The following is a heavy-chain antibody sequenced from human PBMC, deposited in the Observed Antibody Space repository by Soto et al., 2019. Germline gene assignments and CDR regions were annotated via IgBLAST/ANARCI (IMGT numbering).Heavy chain of an antibody. J-gene: IGHJ4*02. CDR2: IYYSGNT. Sequence: PSETLSLTCTVSGGSIDSYYWSCIRQPPGKGLEWIGYIYYSGNTYYNPSLKSRVAISVDTSKNQFSLKLSSVIAADTAVYYCAGRMRGASGIFDYWGQGTQVTVSS. V-gene: IGHV4-59*01. CDR3: AGRMRGASGIFDY. D-gene: IGHD2-8*01. CDR1: GGSIDSYY.